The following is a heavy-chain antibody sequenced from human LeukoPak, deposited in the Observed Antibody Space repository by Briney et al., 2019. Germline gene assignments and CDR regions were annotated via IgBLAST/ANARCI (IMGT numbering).Heavy chain of an antibody. V-gene: IGHV3-7*01. CDR1: GFSFSSYW. CDR3: ARETTGDPFDY. Sequence: GGSLRLSCAASGFSFSSYWMSWVRQAPGKGLEWVANIKQDGSEKYYVDSVKGRFTISRDNAKNSLYLQMNSLRAEDTALYYCARETTGDPFDYWGQGTLVTVSS. CDR2: IKQDGSEK. J-gene: IGHJ4*02. D-gene: IGHD7-27*01.